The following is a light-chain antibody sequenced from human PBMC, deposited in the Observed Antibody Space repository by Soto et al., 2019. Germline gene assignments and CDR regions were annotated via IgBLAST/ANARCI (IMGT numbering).Light chain of an antibody. CDR2: EVS. CDR3: SSYRSTTTFGV. CDR1: SSDVGGYNY. V-gene: IGLV2-14*01. J-gene: IGLJ1*01. Sequence: QSALTQPASVSGSPGQSITISCTGTSSDVGGYNYVSWYQQHPGKAPKLMIYEVSNRPSGVSDRFSGSRSGNTASLTISGLQAEDESDYFCSSYRSTTTFGVFGTGTKVTVL.